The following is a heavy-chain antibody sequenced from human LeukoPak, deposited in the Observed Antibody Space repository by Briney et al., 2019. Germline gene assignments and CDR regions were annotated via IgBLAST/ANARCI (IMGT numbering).Heavy chain of an antibody. CDR1: GGSVSGDPYY. J-gene: IGHJ3*02. CDR2: ISYSGNI. V-gene: IGHV4-61*01. Sequence: PSETLSLTCTVSGGSVSGDPYYWSWIRQPPGKGPGWIGHISYSGNINSNPSLRSRVTASVDTSKNQFSLKLSSVTAADTAVYYCARYCTGANCYSNRGAFGIWGRGTMVTVSS. CDR3: ARYCTGANCYSNRGAFGI. D-gene: IGHD2-15*01.